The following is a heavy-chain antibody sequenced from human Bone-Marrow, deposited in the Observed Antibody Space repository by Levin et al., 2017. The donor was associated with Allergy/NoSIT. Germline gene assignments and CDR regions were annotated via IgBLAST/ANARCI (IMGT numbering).Heavy chain of an antibody. Sequence: GESLKISCAASGFTFSSNSMNWVRQAPGKGLEWVSSISSSSNYIYYADSVKGRFTISRDNAKNSLYLQMNSLRVEDTAVYYCARDRAASAVAGPYYFDYWGQGTLVTVSS. CDR1: GFTFSSNS. V-gene: IGHV3-21*01. J-gene: IGHJ4*02. D-gene: IGHD6-19*01. CDR2: ISSSSNYI. CDR3: ARDRAASAVAGPYYFDY.